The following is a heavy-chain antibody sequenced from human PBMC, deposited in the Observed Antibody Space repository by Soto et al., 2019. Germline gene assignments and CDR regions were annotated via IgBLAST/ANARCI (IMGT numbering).Heavy chain of an antibody. CDR2: IYHGGST. Sequence: SETLSLTCAVSGGSISIGDSSLSWIRQPPGRGLEWIGHIYHGGSTFYNPSLKSRVAISEDRSKNQFSLNLSSVTAADTAVYYCARGRTGLFCSRNKCSGNWFDPWGHGTLVTV. V-gene: IGHV4-30-2*01. CDR1: GGSISIGDSS. J-gene: IGHJ5*02. D-gene: IGHD2-2*01. CDR3: ARGRTGLFCSRNKCSGNWFDP.